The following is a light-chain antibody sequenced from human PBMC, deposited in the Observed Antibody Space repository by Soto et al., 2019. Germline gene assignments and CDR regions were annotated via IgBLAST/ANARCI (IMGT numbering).Light chain of an antibody. CDR1: SSDVGYYNY. CDR3: SSYTSSSTYV. Sequence: QSVLTQPASVSGSPGQSITISCTGTSSDVGYYNYVSWYQQHPGKAPKLMIYDVRNRPSGVSNRFSGSKSGNTSSLTISGLKAEDEADYYCSSYTSSSTYVFGTGTKLTVL. CDR2: DVR. V-gene: IGLV2-14*03. J-gene: IGLJ1*01.